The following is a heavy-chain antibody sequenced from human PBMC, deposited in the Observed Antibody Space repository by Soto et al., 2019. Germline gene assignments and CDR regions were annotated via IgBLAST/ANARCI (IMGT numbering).Heavy chain of an antibody. D-gene: IGHD2-2*02. Sequence: GWSLRLSCAASGYTFSSYAIHWVRQAQGKGLEWVAVISYDGSNKYYADSVKGRFTISRGNSKNTLYLQMNSVRTEDTAVYYCARLGYCISTSCYTAYGMDVWGHGTKVTVSS. J-gene: IGHJ6*02. CDR2: ISYDGSNK. CDR3: ARLGYCISTSCYTAYGMDV. CDR1: GYTFSSYA. V-gene: IGHV3-30-3*01.